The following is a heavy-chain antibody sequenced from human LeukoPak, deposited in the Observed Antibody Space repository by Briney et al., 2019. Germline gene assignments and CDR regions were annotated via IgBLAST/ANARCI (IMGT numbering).Heavy chain of an antibody. Sequence: SETLSLTCTVSGGSVSSSSYYWGWIRQPPGKGLEWIGSIYYSGSTYYNPSLKSRVTISVDTSKNQFSLKLSSVTAADTAVYYCARALWFGELFYFDYWGQGTLVTVSS. CDR1: GGSVSSSSYY. CDR3: ARALWFGELFYFDY. V-gene: IGHV4-39*07. J-gene: IGHJ4*02. CDR2: IYYSGST. D-gene: IGHD3-10*01.